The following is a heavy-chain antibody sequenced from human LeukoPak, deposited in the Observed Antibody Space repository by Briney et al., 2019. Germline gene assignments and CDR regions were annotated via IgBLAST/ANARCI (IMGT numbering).Heavy chain of an antibody. CDR1: GFSFSGYA. D-gene: IGHD3-22*01. J-gene: IGHJ3*02. CDR2: ITGSSTI. CDR3: ARDVRYYYDSGGYYVRAFDI. Sequence: PGRSLRLSCVASGFSFSGYAMHWVRQAPGKGLEWVSSITGSSTIYYADSVKGRFTISRDNARNSLYLQMNSLRDADTAVYYCARDVRYYYDSGGYYVRAFDIWGQGTMVTVSS. V-gene: IGHV3-69-1*01.